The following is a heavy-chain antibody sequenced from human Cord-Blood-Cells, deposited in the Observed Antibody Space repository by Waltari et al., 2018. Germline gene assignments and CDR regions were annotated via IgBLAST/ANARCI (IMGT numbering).Heavy chain of an antibody. CDR2: INRDGSST. Sequence: EVQLVEAGVGLVQPGGSLKLSCAASGITFRRYCMHWVRQAPGKGLVWVSRINRDGSSTSDADSVKGRFTISRDNAKNTLYRQMNSLRAEDTAVYYCARSIVQNWNDYWGQGTLVTVSS. V-gene: IGHV3-74*01. CDR1: GITFRRYC. J-gene: IGHJ4*02. CDR3: ARSIVQNWNDY. D-gene: IGHD1-1*01.